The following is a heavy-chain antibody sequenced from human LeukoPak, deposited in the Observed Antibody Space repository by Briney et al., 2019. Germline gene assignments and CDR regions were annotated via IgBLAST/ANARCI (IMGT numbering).Heavy chain of an antibody. Sequence: SETLSLTCTVSGGSISNGDYYWTWIRQHPGKGLEWIGYIYYSGSTYYNPSLKSRVVISVDTSKNQFSLKLKSVTTADTAVYYCARDRRWLRFHGFDIWGQGTMVTVSS. CDR1: GGSISNGDYY. J-gene: IGHJ3*02. V-gene: IGHV4-31*03. CDR3: ARDRRWLRFHGFDI. CDR2: IYYSGST. D-gene: IGHD5-12*01.